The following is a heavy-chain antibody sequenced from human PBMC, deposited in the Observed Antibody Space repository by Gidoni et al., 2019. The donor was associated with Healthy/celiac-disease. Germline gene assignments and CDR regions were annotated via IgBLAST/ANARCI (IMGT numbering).Heavy chain of an antibody. D-gene: IGHD1-26*01. CDR3: AKGIVGAPL. J-gene: IGHJ4*02. V-gene: IGHV3-23*01. Sequence: EVQLLESGGGFVQPGGSLRLFCAASGFTFSSYAMSWVRQAPGKGLAWVSAISGSGGSTYYADSVKGRFTISRDNSKNTLYLQMNSLRAEDTALYYCAKGIVGAPLGGQGTLVTVSS. CDR2: ISGSGGST. CDR1: GFTFSSYA.